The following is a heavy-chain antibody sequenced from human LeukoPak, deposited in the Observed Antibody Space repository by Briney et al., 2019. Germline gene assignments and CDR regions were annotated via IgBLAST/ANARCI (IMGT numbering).Heavy chain of an antibody. Sequence: GGSLRLSCAASGFTFSNYAMYWVRQAPGKGLEWVAVISYDANDKYYADSVKGRFTISRDNAKNSLYLQMNSLRAEDTAVYYCARDYCSGGSCHDYWGQGTLVTVSS. CDR3: ARDYCSGGSCHDY. J-gene: IGHJ4*02. D-gene: IGHD2-15*01. V-gene: IGHV3-30*04. CDR2: ISYDANDK. CDR1: GFTFSNYA.